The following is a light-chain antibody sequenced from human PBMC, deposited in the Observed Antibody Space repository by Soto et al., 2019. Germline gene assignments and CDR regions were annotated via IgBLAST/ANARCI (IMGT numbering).Light chain of an antibody. CDR1: KNDVGFYDF. J-gene: IGLJ1*01. Sequence: QSALTQPPSASGSPGQSVTISCTGTKNDVGFYDFVSWYQHHPGKAPRLIIYEVVQRPSGVPDRFSGSKSGNTASLTVSGLQAADEADYFCKSYAGSNTYLFGSGTKVTVL. CDR2: EVV. CDR3: KSYAGSNTYL. V-gene: IGLV2-8*01.